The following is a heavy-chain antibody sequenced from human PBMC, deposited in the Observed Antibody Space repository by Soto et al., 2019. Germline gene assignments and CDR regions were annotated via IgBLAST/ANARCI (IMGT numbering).Heavy chain of an antibody. D-gene: IGHD5-12*01. CDR1: GFSISNFG. CDR2: ISRSHSDI. V-gene: IGHV3-21*05. J-gene: IGHJ5*02. Sequence: GGSLRLSCSASGFSISNFGMLWVRQALGRGLEWISFISRSHSDIYYADSVKGRFTISRDNAKNSMFLQMNSLRDEDRAVYYWGREGQNGYILYEIGTWGQGVPVTVFS. CDR3: GREGQNGYILYEIGT.